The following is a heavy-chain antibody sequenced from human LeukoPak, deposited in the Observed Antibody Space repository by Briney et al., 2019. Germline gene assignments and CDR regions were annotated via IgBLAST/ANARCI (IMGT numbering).Heavy chain of an antibody. CDR3: ARGGWSLDY. CDR2: NYYSRST. CDR1: GGSISSYY. J-gene: IGHJ4*02. D-gene: IGHD6-19*01. V-gene: IGHV4-59*01. Sequence: SETLSLTCTVSGGSISSYYWSWIRQPPGKGLEWIRYNYYSRSTNYNPSLKSRVTMSVDTSKSQCSLKLSSVTAADTAVYSCARGGWSLDYWGEGTLVTVSS.